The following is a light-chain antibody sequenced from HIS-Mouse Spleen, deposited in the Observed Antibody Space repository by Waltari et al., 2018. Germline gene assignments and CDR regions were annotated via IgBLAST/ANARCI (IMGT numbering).Light chain of an antibody. CDR2: RNN. CDR3: AAWDDSLSGYV. V-gene: IGLV1-47*01. Sequence: QSVLTQPPSASGTPGPRVTISCSGSSSNLGSNSVYWYQQLPGTAPKLLIYRNNQRPSGVPDRFSGSKSGTSASLAISGLRSEDEADYYCAAWDDSLSGYVFGTGTKVTVL. CDR1: SSNLGSNS. J-gene: IGLJ1*01.